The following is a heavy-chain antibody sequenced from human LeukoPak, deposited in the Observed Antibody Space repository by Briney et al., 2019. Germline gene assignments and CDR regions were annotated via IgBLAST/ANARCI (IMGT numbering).Heavy chain of an antibody. V-gene: IGHV3-53*01. J-gene: IGHJ4*02. CDR1: GFTVSSNS. CDR3: ARHLLWFGELSGGFDY. Sequence: GGSLRLSCTVSGFTVSSNSMSWVRQAPGKGLEWVSFIYSGGNTHYSDSVKGRFTISRDNSKNTLYLQMNSLRADDTAVYYCARHLLWFGELSGGFDYWGQGTLVTVSS. CDR2: IYSGGNT. D-gene: IGHD3-10*01.